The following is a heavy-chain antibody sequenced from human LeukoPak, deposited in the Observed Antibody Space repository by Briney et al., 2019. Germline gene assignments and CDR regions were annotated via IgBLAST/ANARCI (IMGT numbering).Heavy chain of an antibody. D-gene: IGHD6-19*01. V-gene: IGHV3-48*01. CDR3: ARGVTSGRGAFDI. J-gene: IGHJ3*02. Sequence: PGGSLRLSCAASGFTFSSYSMNWVRQAPGKGLEWVSYISRSSSTIYYTDSVKGRFTISRDNAKNSLYLQMNSLRAEDTAVYYCARGVTSGRGAFDIWGQGTMVTVSS. CDR2: ISRSSSTI. CDR1: GFTFSSYS.